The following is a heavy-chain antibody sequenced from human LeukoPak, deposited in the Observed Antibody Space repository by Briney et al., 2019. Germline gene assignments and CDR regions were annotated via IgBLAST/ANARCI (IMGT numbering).Heavy chain of an antibody. CDR1: GFTFSSYW. V-gene: IGHV3-7*03. CDR2: IKQDGSEK. D-gene: IGHD3-22*01. Sequence: PGGSLRLSCAASGFTFSSYWMSWVRQAPGKGLEWVANIKQDGSEKYYVDSVKGRFTISRDNAKNSLYLQMNSLRAEDTAVYYCATMVTSPTYYYDSSGYEDYWGQGTLVTVSS. CDR3: ATMVTSPTYYYDSSGYEDY. J-gene: IGHJ4*02.